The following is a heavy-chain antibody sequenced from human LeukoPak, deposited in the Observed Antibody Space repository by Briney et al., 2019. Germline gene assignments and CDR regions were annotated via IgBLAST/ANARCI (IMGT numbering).Heavy chain of an antibody. CDR1: GGSSSSDSYY. CDR3: ARQGLWDLPTFDY. D-gene: IGHD1-26*01. Sequence: SETLSLTCIVSGGSSSSDSYYWGCSPQSPQKGLEWIGRVYYSASAYYNPSLKSRVSISVDTSKTQFSLELSSVTAADTAVYYCARQGLWDLPTFDYWGQGRLVTVSS. CDR2: VYYSASA. V-gene: IGHV4-39*01. J-gene: IGHJ4*02.